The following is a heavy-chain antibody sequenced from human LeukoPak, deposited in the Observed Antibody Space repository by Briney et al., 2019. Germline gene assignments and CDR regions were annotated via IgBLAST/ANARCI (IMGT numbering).Heavy chain of an antibody. CDR2: IYYSGST. V-gene: IGHV4-31*11. CDR1: GFSISSGGCY. CDR3: ARETTQADYFDN. J-gene: IGHJ4*02. D-gene: IGHD1-7*01. Sequence: SETLSLTCAVSGFSISSGGCYWSWLRQHTGKGLEWIGYIYYSGSTYYNPSLKSRVTISVDTSKNQFSLKLSSVTAADTAVYYCARETTQADYFDNWGQGILVTVSS.